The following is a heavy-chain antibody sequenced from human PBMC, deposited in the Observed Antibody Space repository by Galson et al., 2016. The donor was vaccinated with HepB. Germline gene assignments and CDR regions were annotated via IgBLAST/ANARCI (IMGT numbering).Heavy chain of an antibody. CDR1: GFTVSSNY. Sequence: SLRLSCAASGFTVSSNYMSWVRQAPGKGLEWVSVVYSGGSTYYADSVKGRFTISRDNSKNTLYLQMNSLRAEDTAVYYCARAIAALFDYWGQGTLVTVPS. J-gene: IGHJ4*02. CDR3: ARAIAALFDY. D-gene: IGHD6-13*01. CDR2: VYSGGST. V-gene: IGHV3-53*01.